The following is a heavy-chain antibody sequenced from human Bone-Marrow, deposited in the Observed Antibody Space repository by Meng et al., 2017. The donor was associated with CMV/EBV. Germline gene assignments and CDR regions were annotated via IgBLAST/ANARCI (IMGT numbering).Heavy chain of an antibody. CDR2: MNPNSGGT. CDR3: ARHDRTHEFAFYYYYGMDV. Sequence: ASVKVSCKASGYTFTSYDINWVRQATGQGLEWMGWMNPNSGGTNYAQKFQGRVTMTRDTSISTAYMELSRLRSDDTAVYYCARHDRTHEFAFYYYYGMDVWGQGTTVTVSS. J-gene: IGHJ6*02. D-gene: IGHD3-22*01. CDR1: GYTFTSYD. V-gene: IGHV1-2*02.